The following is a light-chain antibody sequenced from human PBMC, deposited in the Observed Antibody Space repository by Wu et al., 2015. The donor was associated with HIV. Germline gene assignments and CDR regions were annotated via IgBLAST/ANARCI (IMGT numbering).Light chain of an antibody. CDR1: QSVSTY. V-gene: IGKV3-20*01. J-gene: IGKJ4*01. CDR2: DAS. CDR3: QQYGSSPLT. Sequence: EPVLTQSPGTLSLSPGERVTLSCRASQSVSTYLAWYQQKPGQAPRLLIYDASTRASGIPDRFSGSGSATDFTLTVTRLEPEDFVVYYCQQYGSSPLTFGGGTKVEIK.